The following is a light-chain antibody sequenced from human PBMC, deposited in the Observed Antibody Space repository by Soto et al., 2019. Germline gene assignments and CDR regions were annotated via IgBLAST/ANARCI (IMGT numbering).Light chain of an antibody. CDR1: QSVSSN. Sequence: EIVLTQSPATLSVSPGGRATLSCRASQSVSSNLAWYQHKPGQAPRLLIYGASTRATGITARFSGSGSGTEFTLTISSLQSEDFAVYYCQQYNDWPPMYTIGQGTKLEIK. J-gene: IGKJ2*01. CDR2: GAS. CDR3: QQYNDWPPMYT. V-gene: IGKV3-15*01.